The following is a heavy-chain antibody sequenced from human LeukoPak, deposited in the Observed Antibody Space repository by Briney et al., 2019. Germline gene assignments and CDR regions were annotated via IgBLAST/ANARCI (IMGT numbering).Heavy chain of an antibody. CDR1: GYSISSGYH. V-gene: IGHV4-38-2*01. CDR3: ARHKSYCTTSTCYYIDS. J-gene: IGHJ5*01. D-gene: IGHD2-2*01. Sequence: SETLSLTCGVSGYSISSGYHWGWIRPPPGKGLEWIGNMYHSGSTDYNPSLKSRVTISIDTSKNQFSLNLRSVTAADTAVYYCARHKSYCTTSTCYYIDSWGQGTLVTVSS. CDR2: MYHSGST.